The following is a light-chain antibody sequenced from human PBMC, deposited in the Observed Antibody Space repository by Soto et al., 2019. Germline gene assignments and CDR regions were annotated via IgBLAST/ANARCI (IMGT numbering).Light chain of an antibody. CDR1: NSNIGSNT. V-gene: IGLV1-44*01. Sequence: QSVLIQPPSASGTPGQRVTISCSGRNSNIGSNTVSLYHQVPGTAPKVVIYSSDQRPSGVPDRLSASKSGTSASLAISGLQSADEGDYYCVAWDDRLNGWVFGGGTKVTVL. CDR3: VAWDDRLNGWV. CDR2: SSD. J-gene: IGLJ3*02.